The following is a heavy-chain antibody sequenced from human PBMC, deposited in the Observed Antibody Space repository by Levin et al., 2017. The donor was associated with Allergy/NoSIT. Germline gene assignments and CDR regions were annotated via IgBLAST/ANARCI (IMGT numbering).Heavy chain of an antibody. CDR1: GGSISSGRNY. D-gene: IGHD3-16*01. CDR3: AREERGGAFDI. J-gene: IGHJ3*02. V-gene: IGHV4-31*03. CDR2: IYYSGST. Sequence: SQTLSLTCTVSGGSISSGRNYWSWIRQHPGKGLEWIGYIYYSGSTYYNPSLKSRLIISVDTSKNQFSLKLSSVTAADTAMYYCAREERGGAFDIWGQGTMVTVSS.